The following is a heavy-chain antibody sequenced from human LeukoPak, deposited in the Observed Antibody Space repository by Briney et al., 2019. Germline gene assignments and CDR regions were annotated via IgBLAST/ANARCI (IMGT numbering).Heavy chain of an antibody. Sequence: GGSLRLSCAASGFSFRSYGMHWVRQAPGKGMEWVAVISSDEINEYYADSVKGRFTISRDNSKNTLYLQINSLRGEDTAVYYCAKGESITSAWFDSWGQGTLVTVSS. V-gene: IGHV3-30*18. D-gene: IGHD5-24*01. J-gene: IGHJ5*01. CDR3: AKGESITSAWFDS. CDR1: GFSFRSYG. CDR2: ISSDEINE.